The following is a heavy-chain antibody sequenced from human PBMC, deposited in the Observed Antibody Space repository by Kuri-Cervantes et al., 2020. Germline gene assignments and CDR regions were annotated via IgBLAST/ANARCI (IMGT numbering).Heavy chain of an antibody. J-gene: IGHJ4*02. Sequence: GESLKISCAASGFTFSSYGMHWVRQAPGEGLEWVGRIKNKANSYTTEYAASVTGRFTISRDDSKNSLYLQMNSLKTEDTAVYYCARGAIVATRSYDYWGQGSLVTVSS. CDR1: GFTFSSYG. V-gene: IGHV3-72*01. CDR3: ARGAIVATRSYDY. D-gene: IGHD5-12*01. CDR2: IKNKANSYTT.